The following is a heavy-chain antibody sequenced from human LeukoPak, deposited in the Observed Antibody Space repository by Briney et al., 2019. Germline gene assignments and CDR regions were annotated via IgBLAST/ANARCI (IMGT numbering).Heavy chain of an antibody. D-gene: IGHD2-21*01. Sequence: ASVKVSCKASGYTFTGNYMHWVRQAPGQGLEWMGWIDPNNGGTNYAQKFQGRVTMTRDTSISTAYMELYSLRSDDTAVYYCARVIPSDYWGQGTLVTVSS. CDR3: ARVIPSDY. V-gene: IGHV1-2*02. CDR1: GYTFTGNY. J-gene: IGHJ4*02. CDR2: IDPNNGGT.